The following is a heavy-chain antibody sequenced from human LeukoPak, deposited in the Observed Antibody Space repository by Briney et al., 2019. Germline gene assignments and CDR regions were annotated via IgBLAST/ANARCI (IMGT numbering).Heavy chain of an antibody. V-gene: IGHV4-34*01. Sequence: SSETLSLTCAVYGGSFSGYYWSWIRQPPGKGLEWIGEINHSGSTNYNPSLKSRVTISVDTSKNQFSLKLSSVTAADTAVYYCARDEPEMATAMVKVGHNWFDPWGQGTLVTVSS. J-gene: IGHJ5*02. CDR2: INHSGST. D-gene: IGHD5-18*01. CDR3: ARDEPEMATAMVKVGHNWFDP. CDR1: GGSFSGYY.